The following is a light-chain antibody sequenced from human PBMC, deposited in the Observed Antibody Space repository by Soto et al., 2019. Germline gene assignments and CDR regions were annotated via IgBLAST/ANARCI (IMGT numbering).Light chain of an antibody. Sequence: QSVLTQPASVSGSPGQSITISCTGTSSDVGGYDFVSWYQQHPGKAPKLMIYEVSNRPSGVSNRFSGSKSGNTASLTISGLQAEDEADYYCSSHTSSRSPYVFGTGTKLTVL. V-gene: IGLV2-14*01. CDR2: EVS. CDR1: SSDVGGYDF. J-gene: IGLJ1*01. CDR3: SSHTSSRSPYV.